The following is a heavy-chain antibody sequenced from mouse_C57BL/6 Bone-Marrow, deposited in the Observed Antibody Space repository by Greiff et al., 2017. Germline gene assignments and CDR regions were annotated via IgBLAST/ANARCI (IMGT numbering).Heavy chain of an antibody. V-gene: IGHV7-3*01. CDR3: ARSYGSSYDAY. Sequence: EVQLQESGGGLVQPGGSLSLSCAASGFTFTDYYMSWVRQPPGKALEWLGFISNKANGYTTEYSASVKGRFTISRDNSQSILYLQMNALRAEDSATYYCARSYGSSYDAYWGQGTLVTVSA. CDR2: ISNKANGYTT. J-gene: IGHJ3*01. CDR1: GFTFTDYY. D-gene: IGHD1-1*01.